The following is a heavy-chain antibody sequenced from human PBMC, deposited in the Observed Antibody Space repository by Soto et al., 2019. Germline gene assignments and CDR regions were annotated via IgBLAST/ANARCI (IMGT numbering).Heavy chain of an antibody. V-gene: IGHV3-48*02. D-gene: IGHD1-1*01. CDR2: ISSGSTTI. Sequence: PGGSLRLSCAASGFSFSSSTMNWVRQAPGKVLEWVSYISSGSTTIYYAESVKGRFTISRDNGKNSLYLQMNSLRDEDTAVYYCARVRRNDASDYYGMDVWGQGTTVTVSS. CDR3: ARVRRNDASDYYGMDV. J-gene: IGHJ6*02. CDR1: GFSFSSST.